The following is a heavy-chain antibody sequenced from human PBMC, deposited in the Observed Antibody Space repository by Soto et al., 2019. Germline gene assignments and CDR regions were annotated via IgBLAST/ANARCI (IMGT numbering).Heavy chain of an antibody. CDR2: IYYSGTT. J-gene: IGHJ5*02. Sequence: QVQLQESGPGLVQPSQTLSLTCTVSGDSISSGDYYWSWVRQSPGKGLEWIGCIYYSGTTYYNPSLETRLTMSVDTSKNQFSLILNSVTAADTAIYYCARGDNWRLDLWGQGTLVTVSS. CDR3: ARGDNWRLDL. D-gene: IGHD1-20*01. CDR1: GDSISSGDYY. V-gene: IGHV4-30-4*01.